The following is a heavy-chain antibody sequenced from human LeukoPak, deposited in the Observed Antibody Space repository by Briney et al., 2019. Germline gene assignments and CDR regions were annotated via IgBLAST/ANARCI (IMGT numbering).Heavy chain of an antibody. Sequence: PSETLSLTCTVSGYSISSGYYWGWIRQPPGKGLEWIGSVYHSGSTYYNPSLKSRVTISVDTSKNQFSLKLSSVTAADTAVYYCATSIAVAGSPYYYYMDVWGKGTTVTISS. CDR1: GYSISSGYY. J-gene: IGHJ6*03. V-gene: IGHV4-38-2*02. CDR2: VYHSGST. CDR3: ATSIAVAGSPYYYYMDV. D-gene: IGHD6-19*01.